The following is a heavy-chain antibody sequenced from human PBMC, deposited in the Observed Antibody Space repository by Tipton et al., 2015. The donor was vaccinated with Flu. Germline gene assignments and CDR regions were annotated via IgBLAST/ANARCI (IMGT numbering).Heavy chain of an antibody. D-gene: IGHD2-2*01. CDR3: ARDPSLGMPEYFDY. J-gene: IGHJ4*02. Sequence: AGLVKPSETLSLTCAVYNGPFSGYFWSWIRQPPGKGLEWIGYIYNNKYTKYNPSLKSRVTISVDTSKKQFSLQLRSVTAADTAVYYCARDPSLGMPEYFDYWGQGTLVTASS. CDR2: IYNNKYT. CDR1: NGPFSGYF. V-gene: IGHV4-34*01.